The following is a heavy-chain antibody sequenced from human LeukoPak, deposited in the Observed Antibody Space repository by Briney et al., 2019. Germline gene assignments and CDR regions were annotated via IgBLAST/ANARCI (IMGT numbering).Heavy chain of an antibody. CDR1: GYTFTGYY. CDR2: INPNSGGT. D-gene: IGHD3-10*01. J-gene: IGHJ4*02. Sequence: ASVKVSCKASGYTFTGYYMHWVRQAPGQGLEWMGWINPNSGGTNYAQKFQGRVTMTTDTSTSTAYMELRSLRSDDTAVYYCARDQTYYYGSGSLTNDYWGQGTLVTVSS. CDR3: ARDQTYYYGSGSLTNDY. V-gene: IGHV1-2*02.